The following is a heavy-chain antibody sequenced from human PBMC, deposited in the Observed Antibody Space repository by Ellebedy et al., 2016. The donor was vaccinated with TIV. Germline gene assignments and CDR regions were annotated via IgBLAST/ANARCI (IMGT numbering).Heavy chain of an antibody. CDR1: GFTFSTYW. V-gene: IGHV3-7*02. CDR3: ATGSGWRGGDF. Sequence: GESLKISCAASGFTFSTYWMTWVRQAPGKGLEWVANINYDGTDIYYLDSVKGRFTISRDNAKNSLYLQMNSLRAEDTAVYYCATGSGWRGGDFWGQGTLVTVSS. J-gene: IGHJ4*02. CDR2: INYDGTDI. D-gene: IGHD6-19*01.